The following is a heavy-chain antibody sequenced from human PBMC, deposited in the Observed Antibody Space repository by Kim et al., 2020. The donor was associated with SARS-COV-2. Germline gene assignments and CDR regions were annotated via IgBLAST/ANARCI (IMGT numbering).Heavy chain of an antibody. J-gene: IGHJ4*02. D-gene: IGHD5-18*01. CDR2: ISWNSGTI. V-gene: IGHV3-9*01. CDR1: GFTFGDHA. Sequence: GGSLRRSCAASGFTFGDHAMHWVRQAPGKGLEWVSGISWNSGTIGYADSVKGRFTISRDNAKNSLYLQMNSLRAEDTALYYCARETGGYSYGSGFDYWGQGTLVTVSS. CDR3: ARETGGYSYGSGFDY.